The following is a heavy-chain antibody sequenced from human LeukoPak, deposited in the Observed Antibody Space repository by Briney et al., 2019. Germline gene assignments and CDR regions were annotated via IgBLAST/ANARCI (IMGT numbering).Heavy chain of an antibody. CDR2: ISWDGDST. CDR3: AKDVHTVVVPAATQIDF. V-gene: IGHV3-43*01. CDR1: GFTFYA. Sequence: GGSLRLSCEASGFTFYAMHWVRQPPGKGLEWVFRISWDGDSTNYADSVKGRFTISRDNSKNSLYLQMTSLRTEDTAFYYCAKDVHTVVVPAATQIDFRGQGTLVTVSS. D-gene: IGHD2-2*01. J-gene: IGHJ4*02.